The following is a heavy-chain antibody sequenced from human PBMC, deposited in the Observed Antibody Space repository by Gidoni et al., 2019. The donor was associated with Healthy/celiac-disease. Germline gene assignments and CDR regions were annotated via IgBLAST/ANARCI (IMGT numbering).Heavy chain of an antibody. J-gene: IGHJ4*02. CDR1: GFTFGDYA. CDR2: IRSKAYGGTT. CDR3: TTSHDYGDYADY. V-gene: IGHV3-49*03. Sequence: EVQLVESGGGLVQPGRSLRLSCTASGFTFGDYAMSWFRQAPGKGLEWVGFIRSKAYGGTTEYAASVKGRFTISRDDSKSIAYLQMNSLKTEDTAVYYCTTSHDYGDYADYWGQGTLVTVSS. D-gene: IGHD4-17*01.